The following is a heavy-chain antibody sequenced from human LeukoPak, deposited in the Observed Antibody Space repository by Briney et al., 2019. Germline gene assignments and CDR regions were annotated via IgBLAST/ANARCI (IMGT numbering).Heavy chain of an antibody. CDR1: GGSISSGSYY. J-gene: IGHJ4*02. CDR2: IYYSGST. V-gene: IGHV4-61*01. Sequence: PSETLSLTCTVSGGSISSGSYYWSWIRQPPGKGLEWIGYIYYSGSTNYNPSLKSRVTISVDTSKNQFSLKLSSVTAADTAVYYCARAPHFFDISGSRYYFDYWGQGTLVTVSS. CDR3: ARAPHFFDISGSRYYFDY. D-gene: IGHD3-22*01.